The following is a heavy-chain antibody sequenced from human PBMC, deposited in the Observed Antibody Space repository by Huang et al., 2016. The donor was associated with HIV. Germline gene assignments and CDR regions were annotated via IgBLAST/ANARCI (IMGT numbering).Heavy chain of an antibody. CDR1: GFTFSSYW. CDR2: MNSDGSSS. J-gene: IGHJ4*02. Sequence: EVQLVESGGGLVQPGGSLRLSCAASGFTFSSYWMHWVRQAPGKGLVWVSRMNSDGSSSGYGDSVKGRFTISRDNAKNTLYLQMNSLRAEDTAVYYCVRDPRIQSWLNYFDYWGQGTLVSVSS. CDR3: VRDPRIQSWLNYFDY. V-gene: IGHV3-74*01. D-gene: IGHD3-22*01.